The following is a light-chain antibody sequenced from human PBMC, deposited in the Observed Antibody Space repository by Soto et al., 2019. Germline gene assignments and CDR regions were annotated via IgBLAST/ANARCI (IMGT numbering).Light chain of an antibody. J-gene: IGKJ5*01. CDR2: DAS. CDR3: QQHTNWPTGST. CDR1: QSVSSY. V-gene: IGKV3-11*01. Sequence: EIVLTQSPATLSLSPGERATLSCRASQSVSSYLAWYQHKPGQAPRLLIYDASNRATGAPARFSGSGFGTDFTLTIISLEPEDFAVYYCQQHTNWPTGSTFDQGTRLEIK.